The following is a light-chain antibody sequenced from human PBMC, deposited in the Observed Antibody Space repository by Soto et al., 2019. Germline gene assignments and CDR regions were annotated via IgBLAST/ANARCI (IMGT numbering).Light chain of an antibody. V-gene: IGKV3D-15*01. CDR1: QNINSD. CDR2: GAS. CDR3: PQYHNWT. J-gene: IGKJ1*01. Sequence: EIVMTQSPATLSVSPGESATLSCRASQNINSDLAWYVQKPGQAPRRVIYGASNWGTDVPARLSGRGYGTEFTLTISRLQSEDLAVYSCPQYHNWTFAQGTKVDIK.